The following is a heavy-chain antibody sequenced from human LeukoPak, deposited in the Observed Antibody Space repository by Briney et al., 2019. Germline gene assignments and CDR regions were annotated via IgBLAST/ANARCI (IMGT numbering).Heavy chain of an antibody. CDR2: IYSGGST. CDR1: GFTVSSNY. D-gene: IGHD6-13*01. V-gene: IGHV3-53*05. Sequence: PGGSLRLSCAASGFTVSSNYMSWVRQAPGKGLEWVSVIYSGGSTYYADSVKGRFTISRDNSKNTLYLQMNSLRAEDTAVYYCAKETYSIAAAGTGPFDYWGQGTLVTVSS. CDR3: AKETYSIAAAGTGPFDY. J-gene: IGHJ4*02.